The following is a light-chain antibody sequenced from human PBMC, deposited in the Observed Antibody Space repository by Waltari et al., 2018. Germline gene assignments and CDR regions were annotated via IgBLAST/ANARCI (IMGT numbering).Light chain of an antibody. CDR1: SGHSSNI. CDR2: VNSDSSH. CDR3: QTGGHGTWV. J-gene: IGLJ3*02. Sequence: QLVLTQSPSASASLGASVKLTCTLDSGHSSNIIAWHQQKPEKGPRFLMKVNSDSSHTKGDEIPDRFSGSSSGPERYLTISSVQSEDEADYYCQTGGHGTWVFGGGTKLTVL. V-gene: IGLV4-69*01.